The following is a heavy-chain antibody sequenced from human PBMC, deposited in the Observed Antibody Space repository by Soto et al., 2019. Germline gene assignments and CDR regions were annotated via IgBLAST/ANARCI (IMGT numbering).Heavy chain of an antibody. CDR1: GFDFISSG. V-gene: IGHV1-58*02. D-gene: IGHD2-8*02. CDR3: SSDSPDTAIGWCV. CDR2: IVVYSGQT. Sequence: QMQLVQSGPEVKKPGTSVKVSCRASGFDFISSGIQWVRQARGQRLEWIGWIVVYSGQTHYEQKFQDRVTITRDTSTGTAYIDMTSRSSEGTAVYYCSSDSPDTAIGWCVWGQGTTVTVSS. J-gene: IGHJ6*02.